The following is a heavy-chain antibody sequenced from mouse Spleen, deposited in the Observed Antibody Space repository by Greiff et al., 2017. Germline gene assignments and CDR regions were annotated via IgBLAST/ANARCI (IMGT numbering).Heavy chain of an antibody. CDR1: GYTFTSYW. D-gene: IGHD4-1*01. J-gene: IGHJ2*01. V-gene: IGHV1-52*01. Sequence: QVQLQQPGAELVRPGSSVKLSCKASGYTFTSYWMHWVKQRPIQGLEWIGNIDPSDSETHYNQKFKDKATLTVDKSSSTAYMQLSSLTSEDSAVYYCAREGGLLGRGPLDYWGQGTTLTVSS. CDR2: IDPSDSET. CDR3: AREGGLLGRGPLDY.